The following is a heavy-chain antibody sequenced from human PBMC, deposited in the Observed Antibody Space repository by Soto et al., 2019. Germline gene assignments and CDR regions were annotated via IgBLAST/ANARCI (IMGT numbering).Heavy chain of an antibody. CDR2: IRSKANSYAT. CDR3: AGEGELSPDDSFDI. V-gene: IGHV3-73*01. Sequence: EVQLVESGGGLVQPGGSLKLSCAASGFTFSGSAMHWVRQASGKGLEWVGRIRSKANSYATAYAASVKGRFTISRDDSTNKTYRQMASLKTEATAGYYCAGEGELSPDDSFDIWGRGTMVTVSS. CDR1: GFTFSGSA. J-gene: IGHJ3*02. D-gene: IGHD3-16*02.